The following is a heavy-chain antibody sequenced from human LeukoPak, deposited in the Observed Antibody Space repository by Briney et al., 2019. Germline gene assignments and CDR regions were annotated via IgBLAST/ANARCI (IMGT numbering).Heavy chain of an antibody. J-gene: IGHJ3*02. CDR1: GGSISSYY. V-gene: IGHV4-59*01. CDR3: ASLTTADAFDI. D-gene: IGHD3-22*01. CDR2: IYDSGST. Sequence: PSETLSLTCTVSGGSISSYYWSWIQQPPGKGLEWIGYIYDSGSTNYNPSLKSRVTISVDTSKNQFSLKLSSVTAADTAVFYCASLTTADAFDIWGQGTMVTVSS.